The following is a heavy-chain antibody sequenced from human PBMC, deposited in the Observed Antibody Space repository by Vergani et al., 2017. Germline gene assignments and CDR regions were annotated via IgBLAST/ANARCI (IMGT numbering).Heavy chain of an antibody. CDR2: IYYSGST. D-gene: IGHD6-19*01. J-gene: IGHJ5*02. CDR3: ARDVQGSIAVAGRNWFDP. Sequence: QVQLQESGPGLVKPSQTLSLTCTVSGGSISSGGYYWSWIRQHPGKGLEWIGYIYYSGSTYYNPSLKSRVTISVDTSKNQFSLKLSSVTAADTAVYYCARDVQGSIAVAGRNWFDPWGQGTLVTVSS. CDR1: GGSISSGGYY. V-gene: IGHV4-31*03.